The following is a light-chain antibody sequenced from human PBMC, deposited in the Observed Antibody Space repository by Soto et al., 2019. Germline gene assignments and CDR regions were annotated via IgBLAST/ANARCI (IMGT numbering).Light chain of an antibody. CDR3: QQYNNWPLT. CDR2: GAT. Sequence: ETVMTQSPATLSVSPGERATLSCRAGQSISNNLAWYQQNPGQAPRLLIYGATTRATGIPSRFSGSGSGTEFTHTISSLQSEDFAVYYCQQYNNWPLTFGGGTKVEIK. CDR1: QSISNN. J-gene: IGKJ4*01. V-gene: IGKV3-15*01.